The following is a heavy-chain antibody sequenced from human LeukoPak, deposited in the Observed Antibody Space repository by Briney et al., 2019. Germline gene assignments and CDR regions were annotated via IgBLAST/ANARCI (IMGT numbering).Heavy chain of an antibody. J-gene: IGHJ4*02. V-gene: IGHV3-21*01. D-gene: IGHD6-13*01. Sequence: PEGSLRLSCAASGFTFSSYSMNWVRQAPGKGLEWVSSISSSSSYIYYADSVKGRFTISRDNAKNSLYLQLNSLRAEDTAVYYCAREQYSSSWYSFASIDYWGQGTLVTVSS. CDR1: GFTFSSYS. CDR3: AREQYSSSWYSFASIDY. CDR2: ISSSSSYI.